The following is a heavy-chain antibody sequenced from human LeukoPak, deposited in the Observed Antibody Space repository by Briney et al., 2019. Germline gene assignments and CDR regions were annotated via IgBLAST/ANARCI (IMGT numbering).Heavy chain of an antibody. CDR1: GFTFSDYA. CDR3: ARSGVATCHY. Sequence: GGSLRLSCQASGFTFSDYAMSWVRQAPGKGLEWVSSINPDGGSFFADSVKGRSSISRDDSRGVVYLQMNTLSAEDTAVYYCARSGVATCHYWGQGILVTVSS. J-gene: IGHJ4*02. V-gene: IGHV3-23*01. CDR2: INPDGGS. D-gene: IGHD3-10*01.